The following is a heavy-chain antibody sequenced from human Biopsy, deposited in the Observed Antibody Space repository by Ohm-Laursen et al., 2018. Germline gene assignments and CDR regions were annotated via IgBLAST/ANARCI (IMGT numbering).Heavy chain of an antibody. Sequence: SLRLSCSASGFTVSSNYISWVRQAPGKGLEWVSVIYSGGSTYYADSVKGRFTISRDSSKNTLYLQMNSLRAEDTAVYYCARGGIAVAGTNFDYWGQGTLVTVSS. CDR2: IYSGGST. J-gene: IGHJ4*02. CDR3: ARGGIAVAGTNFDY. D-gene: IGHD6-19*01. V-gene: IGHV3-66*01. CDR1: GFTVSSNY.